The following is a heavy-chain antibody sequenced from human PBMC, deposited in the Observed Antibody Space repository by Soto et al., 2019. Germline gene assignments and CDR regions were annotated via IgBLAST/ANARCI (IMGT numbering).Heavy chain of an antibody. J-gene: IGHJ6*02. V-gene: IGHV1-58*01. CDR1: GFTFTSSA. Sequence: SVKVSCKASGFTFTSSAVQWVRQARGQRLEWIGWIVVGSGNTNYAQKFQERVTITRDMSTSTAYMELSSLRSEDTAVYYCAAEDIVVVPAAMSRGYYYYGMDVWGQGXTVTVSS. CDR3: AAEDIVVVPAAMSRGYYYYGMDV. D-gene: IGHD2-2*01. CDR2: IVVGSGNT.